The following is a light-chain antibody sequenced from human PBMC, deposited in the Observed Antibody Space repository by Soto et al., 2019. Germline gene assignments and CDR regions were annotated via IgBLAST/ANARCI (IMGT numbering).Light chain of an antibody. CDR3: SSFRDTYTFYV. J-gene: IGLJ1*01. CDR1: GSDVGGYNL. CDR2: EVT. Sequence: QSVLTQPASVSGSPGQSITISCTGTGSDVGGYNLVSWYQQHPGNAPKLIIFEVTKRPSGISKRFSGSKSGSTASLTISALQAEDEAAYYCSSFRDTYTFYVFGTGTKLTVL. V-gene: IGLV2-23*02.